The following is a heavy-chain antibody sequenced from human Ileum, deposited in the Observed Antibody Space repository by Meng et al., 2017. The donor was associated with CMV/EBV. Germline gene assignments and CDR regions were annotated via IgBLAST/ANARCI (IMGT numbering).Heavy chain of an antibody. D-gene: IGHD2-15*01. Sequence: QGQVQGSGPGLGKPSQTLSLTCTVSGGSITSGNYYWSWIRQPPGRGLEWIGYIYYSGSPYYKPSLKSRVTISLDTSKNQFSLNLRSVTATDSAVYYCVRQVVAASFDYWGQGALVTVSS. CDR1: GGSITSGNYY. CDR2: IYYSGSP. CDR3: VRQVVAASFDY. V-gene: IGHV4-30-4*08. J-gene: IGHJ4*02.